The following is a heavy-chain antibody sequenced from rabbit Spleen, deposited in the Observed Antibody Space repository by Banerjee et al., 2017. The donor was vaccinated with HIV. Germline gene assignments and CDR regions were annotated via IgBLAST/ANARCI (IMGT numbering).Heavy chain of an antibody. CDR2: IDSGSSGFT. J-gene: IGHJ6*01. D-gene: IGHD1-1*01. Sequence: QSLEESGGGLVKPGASLTLTCKASGIDFSRGYDMCWVRLAPGKGLEWIACIDSGSSGFTYYATWAKGRFTCSKTSSTTVTLQMTRLTAADTATYFCARDTSSSFSSYGMDLWGPGTLVTVS. CDR3: ARDTSSSFSSYGMDL. V-gene: IGHV1S40*01. CDR1: GIDFSRGYD.